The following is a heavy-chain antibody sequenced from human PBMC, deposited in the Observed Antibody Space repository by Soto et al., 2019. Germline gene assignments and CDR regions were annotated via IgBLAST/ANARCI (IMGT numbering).Heavy chain of an antibody. CDR1: GFTFSSYA. CDR2: ISDSGGFT. V-gene: IGHV3-23*01. D-gene: IGHD7-27*01. J-gene: IGHJ2*01. CDR3: AKRPLNWGKWYFDL. Sequence: EVQLLESGGGLVQPGGSLRLSRAASGFTFSSYAITWVRQAPGKGLEWVSIISDSGGFTYYADSVKGRFTISRDNSINTLYLQMNSLRAEDTAVYYCAKRPLNWGKWYFDLWGRGTLVTVSS.